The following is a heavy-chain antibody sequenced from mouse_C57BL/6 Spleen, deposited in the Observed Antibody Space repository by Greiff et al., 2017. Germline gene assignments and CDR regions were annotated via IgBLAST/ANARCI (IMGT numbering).Heavy chain of an antibody. CDR1: GFNIKDYY. V-gene: IGHV14-2*01. CDR2: IDPEDGET. CDR3: ASSRDYDRGAWFAY. Sequence: EVQLVESGAELVKPGASVKLSCTASGFNIKDYYMHWVKQRTEQGLEWIGRIDPEDGETKYAPKFQGKATITADTSSNTAYLQLSSLTSEDTAVYYGASSRDYDRGAWFAYWGQGTLVTVSA. D-gene: IGHD2-4*01. J-gene: IGHJ3*01.